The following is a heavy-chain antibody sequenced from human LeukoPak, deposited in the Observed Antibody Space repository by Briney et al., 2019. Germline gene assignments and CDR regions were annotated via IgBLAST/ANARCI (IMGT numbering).Heavy chain of an antibody. CDR1: GGSISSSSYY. CDR3: AREGVRPPYYGSEYFDY. V-gene: IGHV4-39*07. J-gene: IGHJ4*02. D-gene: IGHD3-10*01. Sequence: SETLSLTCTVSGGSISSSSYYWGWIRQPPGKGLEWIGSIYYSGSTYYNPSLKSRVTISVDTSKNQFSLKLSSVTAADTAVYYCAREGVRPPYYGSEYFDYWGQGTLVTVSS. CDR2: IYYSGST.